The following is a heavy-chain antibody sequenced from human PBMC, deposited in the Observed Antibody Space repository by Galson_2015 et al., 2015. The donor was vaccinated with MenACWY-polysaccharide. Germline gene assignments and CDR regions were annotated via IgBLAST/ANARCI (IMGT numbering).Heavy chain of an antibody. J-gene: IGHJ4*02. V-gene: IGHV5-51*03. CDR2: IYPGDSDT. CDR3: ARRFWNLEYLDW. CDR1: GYSFTTYW. Sequence: QSGAEVKKSGESLKISCKGSGYSFTTYWIAWVRQMPGKGLEWMGIIYPGDSDTKYSPSFQGQVIISADKSGDTAYLQWSSLKASDTAMYYCARRFWNLEYLDWWGQGTLVTVSS. D-gene: IGHD1-1*01.